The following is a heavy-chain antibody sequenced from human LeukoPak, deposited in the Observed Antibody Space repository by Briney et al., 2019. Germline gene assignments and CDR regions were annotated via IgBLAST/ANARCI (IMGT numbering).Heavy chain of an antibody. CDR2: IYGSTSA. CDR3: ARLNFGDDY. Sequence: GGSLRLSCAASGFTVSSNYINWVRQAPGKGLEWVSLIYGSTSADYADSVKGRFTISRDTSMNTVYLQMDSLRAEDTAVYYCARLNFGDDYWGQGTLVTVSS. V-gene: IGHV3-66*01. D-gene: IGHD4-17*01. CDR1: GFTVSSNY. J-gene: IGHJ4*02.